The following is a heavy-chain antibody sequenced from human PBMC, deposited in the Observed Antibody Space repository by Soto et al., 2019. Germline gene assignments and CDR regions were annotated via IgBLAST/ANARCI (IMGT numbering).Heavy chain of an antibody. Sequence: SETLSLTCTVSGGSISGYYWSWIRQPPGKGLEWIGYIYNSGSTNYNPSLKSRVTISVDTSKNQFSLKLSSVTAADTAVYYCARGSTGYSRSWYRYWGQGTLVTVSS. CDR1: GGSISGYY. D-gene: IGHD6-13*01. J-gene: IGHJ4*02. CDR2: IYNSGST. CDR3: ARGSTGYSRSWYRY. V-gene: IGHV4-59*08.